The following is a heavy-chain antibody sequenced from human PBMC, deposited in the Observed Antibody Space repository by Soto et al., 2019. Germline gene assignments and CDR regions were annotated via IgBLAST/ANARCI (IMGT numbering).Heavy chain of an antibody. CDR3: TTHVDDPKYYYFWTGSHNLLTYPFDI. D-gene: IGHD3-3*01. CDR2: MKSKTDGGTT. J-gene: IGHJ3*02. V-gene: IGHV3-15*01. Sequence: GGSLRLSGAASVFTFSNAWMSWGLQAPGKRLEWVGRMKSKTDGGTTDDAAPVKGRFTISRDDSKSTLYLQMNSLKNEDTAVYYCTTHVDDPKYYYFWTGSHNLLTYPFDIWGQGTIVTVSS. CDR1: VFTFSNAW.